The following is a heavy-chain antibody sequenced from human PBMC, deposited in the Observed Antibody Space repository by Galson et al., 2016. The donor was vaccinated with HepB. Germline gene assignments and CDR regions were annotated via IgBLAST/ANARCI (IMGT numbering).Heavy chain of an antibody. CDR3: ARASGIRGIKGAMDV. Sequence: SLRLSCAASGFSVSNNYMSWVRQAPGKGLECVSVIHDDGSTNYADSVMGRFTISRDNSKNTLYLEMNSLRAEDVAVYYYARASGIRGIKGAMDVWGQGTTVSVSS. CDR2: IHDDGST. CDR1: GFSVSNNY. J-gene: IGHJ6*02. V-gene: IGHV3-53*01. D-gene: IGHD3-10*01.